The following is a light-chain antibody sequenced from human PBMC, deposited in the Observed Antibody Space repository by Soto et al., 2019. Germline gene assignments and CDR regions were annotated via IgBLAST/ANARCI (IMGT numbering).Light chain of an antibody. CDR2: EIF. V-gene: IGKV3-11*01. Sequence: EIVLTQSPATLSFSPGDTATLCCRASRNVGSYLAWYQQKPGQPPRLLIYEIFKRATGIPARFSGSGSGTDFTLTISSLEPEDVAIYYCQHRDRWPPIITFGPGTTVDIK. J-gene: IGKJ3*01. CDR1: RNVGSY. CDR3: QHRDRWPPIIT.